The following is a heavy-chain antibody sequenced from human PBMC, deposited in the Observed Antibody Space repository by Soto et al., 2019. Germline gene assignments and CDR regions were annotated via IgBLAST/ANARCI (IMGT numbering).Heavy chain of an antibody. Sequence: GGSLRLSCAASGCTFNNYGMHWVRQAPGKGPEWVVVISFDGRNTYYADSVKGRFTISRDNSKNTLYLQMTSLRPEDTAVYYCAKQSASGSYYNVVSRRHFDSWCQGT. V-gene: IGHV3-30*18. CDR1: GCTFNNYG. J-gene: IGHJ4*02. CDR3: AKQSASGSYYNVVSRRHFDS. D-gene: IGHD3-10*01. CDR2: ISFDGRNT.